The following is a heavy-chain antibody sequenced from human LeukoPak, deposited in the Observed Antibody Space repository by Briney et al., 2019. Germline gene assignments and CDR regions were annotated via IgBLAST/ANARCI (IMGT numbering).Heavy chain of an antibody. D-gene: IGHD1-26*01. CDR3: ARDRFVRELPDY. V-gene: IGHV1-2*02. J-gene: IGHJ4*02. Sequence: ASVKVSCKASGYTFTTYDINWVRQATGQGLEWMGWINPNSGGTNYAQKFQGRVTMTRDTSISTAYMELSRLRSDDTAVYYCARDRFVRELPDYWGQGTLVTVSS. CDR1: GYTFTTYD. CDR2: INPNSGGT.